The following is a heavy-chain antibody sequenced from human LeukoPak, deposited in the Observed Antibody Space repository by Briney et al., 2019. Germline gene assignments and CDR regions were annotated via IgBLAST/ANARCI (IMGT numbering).Heavy chain of an antibody. Sequence: ASVKVSCKASGYTFTSYDINWVRQATGQGLEWMGWMNPNSGNTGYAQKFQGRVTITRNTSISTAYMELSSLRSEDTAVYYCARHGKSSSSDAFDIWGQGTMVTVSS. J-gene: IGHJ3*02. CDR1: GYTFTSYD. V-gene: IGHV1-8*03. D-gene: IGHD6-6*01. CDR3: ARHGKSSSSDAFDI. CDR2: MNPNSGNT.